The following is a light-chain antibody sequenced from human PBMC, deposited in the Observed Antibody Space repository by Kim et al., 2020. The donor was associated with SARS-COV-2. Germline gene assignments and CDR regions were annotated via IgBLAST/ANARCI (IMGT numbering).Light chain of an antibody. J-gene: IGKJ1*01. Sequence: IVMTQSPATLSVSPGEGATLSCRASQHIYNYLAWYQKKPDQPPRLLISAASTRATGLPARFSGSGSGTEFTLTISSLQSEDFGVYYCQQYSVWPLTFGQGTKVDIK. CDR1: QHIYNY. CDR2: AAS. V-gene: IGKV3-15*01. CDR3: QQYSVWPLT.